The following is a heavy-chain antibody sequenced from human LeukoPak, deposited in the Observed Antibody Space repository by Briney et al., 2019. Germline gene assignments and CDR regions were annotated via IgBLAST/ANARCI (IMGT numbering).Heavy chain of an antibody. CDR2: IFHGGST. J-gene: IGHJ4*02. D-gene: IGHD2-2*01. CDR1: DVSISSDNW. CDR3: AKVRGGCSRTSCYFEN. V-gene: IGHV4-4*02. Sequence: SETLSLTCAVSDVSISSDNWWSWVRQSPGKGLEWIGEIFHGGSTNCNPSLKSRVTISIDKSKNQSSLSLTSVTAADTAVYYCAKVRGGCSRTSCYFENWGQGTLITVSS.